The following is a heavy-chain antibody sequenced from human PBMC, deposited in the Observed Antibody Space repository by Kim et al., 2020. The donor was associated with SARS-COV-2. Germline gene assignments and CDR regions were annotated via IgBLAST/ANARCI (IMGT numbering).Heavy chain of an antibody. D-gene: IGHD3-10*01. Sequence: GGSLRLSCAASGFTFSSYAMSWVRQAPGKGLEWVSAISGGGGYTYFADSVKGRFTISRDNSKNTLYLQINSLRAEDTATYYCAKDSIEIRGVILQLGPLDYWGQGTLVTVSS. CDR2: ISGGGGYT. J-gene: IGHJ4*02. CDR1: GFTFSSYA. CDR3: AKDSIEIRGVILQLGPLDY. V-gene: IGHV3-23*01.